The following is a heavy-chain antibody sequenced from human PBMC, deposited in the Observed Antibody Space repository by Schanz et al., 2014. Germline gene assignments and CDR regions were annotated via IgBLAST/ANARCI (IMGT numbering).Heavy chain of an antibody. D-gene: IGHD3-10*01. CDR3: AADLWFGAVWGVW. Sequence: QVQLVESGGGLVKPGGSLRLSCAASGFIFSDYYMAWIRQAPGKGPEYVSYISSGGTTTYHSDSVKGRFTISRDSAGNSLYLQMNSERAEDRAFYYCAADLWFGAVWGVWWGQGTLVTVSS. CDR1: GFIFSDYY. J-gene: IGHJ4*02. CDR2: ISSGGTTT. V-gene: IGHV3-11*01.